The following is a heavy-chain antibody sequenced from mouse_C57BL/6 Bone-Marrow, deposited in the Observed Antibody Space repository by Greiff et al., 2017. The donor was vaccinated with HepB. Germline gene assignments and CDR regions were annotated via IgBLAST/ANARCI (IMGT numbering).Heavy chain of an antibody. CDR1: GYTFTSYW. V-gene: IGHV1-50*01. J-gene: IGHJ1*03. D-gene: IGHD1-1*01. Sequence: VQLQQPGAELVKPGASVKLSCKASGYTFTSYWMQWVKQRPGQGLEWIGEIDPSDSYTNYNQKFKGKATLTVDKSSSTAYMQLSSLTSEDSAVYYWAREGVLRGDFDVWGTGTTVTVSS. CDR2: IDPSDSYT. CDR3: AREGVLRGDFDV.